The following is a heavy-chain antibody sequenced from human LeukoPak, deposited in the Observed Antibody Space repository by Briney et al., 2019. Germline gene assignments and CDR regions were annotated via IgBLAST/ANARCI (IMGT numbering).Heavy chain of an antibody. Sequence: PGGSLRLSCAAAGFTFSSYSMNWVRQAPGKGLEWVSYISSSSSTIYYADSLKGRFIISRDNAKTSQYLQMNSLRAEDTAVYYCARDPIAAAGTLDYWGQGTLVTVSS. D-gene: IGHD6-13*01. V-gene: IGHV3-48*01. CDR2: ISSSSSTI. J-gene: IGHJ4*02. CDR3: ARDPIAAAGTLDY. CDR1: GFTFSSYS.